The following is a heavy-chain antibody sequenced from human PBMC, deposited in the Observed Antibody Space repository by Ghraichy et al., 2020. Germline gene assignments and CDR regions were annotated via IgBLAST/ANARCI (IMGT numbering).Heavy chain of an antibody. J-gene: IGHJ5*02. Sequence: GESLNISCAASGFTFSGSAMHWVRQASGKGLEWVGRIRSKANSYATAYAASVKGRFTISRDDSKNTAYLQMNSLKTEDTAVYYCTTGFGRTYYYGSGSPFDPWGQGTLVTVSS. CDR1: GFTFSGSA. V-gene: IGHV3-73*01. CDR2: IRSKANSYAT. D-gene: IGHD3-10*01. CDR3: TTGFGRTYYYGSGSPFDP.